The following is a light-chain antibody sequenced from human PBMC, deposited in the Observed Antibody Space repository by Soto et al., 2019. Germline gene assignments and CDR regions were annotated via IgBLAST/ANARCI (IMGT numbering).Light chain of an antibody. Sequence: QSVLTQPPSVSGAPGQRVTISCAGRRSNIGAGYDVHWYQQLPGTAPKLLIYGNTNRPSGVPDRFSGSKSGTSASLAITGLQAEDEADYFCCSYAGGYTYLFGTGTKLTVL. J-gene: IGLJ1*01. V-gene: IGLV1-40*01. CDR3: CSYAGGYTYL. CDR1: RSNIGAGYD. CDR2: GNT.